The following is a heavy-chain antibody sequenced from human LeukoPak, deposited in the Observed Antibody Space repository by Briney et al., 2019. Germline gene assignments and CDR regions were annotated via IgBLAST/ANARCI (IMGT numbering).Heavy chain of an antibody. J-gene: IGHJ4*02. CDR1: GFTFRNYW. CDR2: IKPDGSEK. V-gene: IGHV3-7*01. Sequence: GGSLRLSCEVSGFTFRNYWMTWVRQAPGRGLEWVANIKPDGSEKNYVDSVKGRFTISRDDDKNSLFLQMNSLRPEDTAVYFCARNDVAAAGDYWGQGTLVTVYS. CDR3: ARNDVAAAGDY. D-gene: IGHD6-13*01.